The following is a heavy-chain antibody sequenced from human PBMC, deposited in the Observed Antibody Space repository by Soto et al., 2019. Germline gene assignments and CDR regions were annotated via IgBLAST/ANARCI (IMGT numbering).Heavy chain of an antibody. V-gene: IGHV4-31*03. Sequence: QVQLQESGPGLVKPSQTLSLTCTVSGGSISSGGYYWSWIRQHPGKGLEWIGYIYYSGSTYYNPSLKSRFTIAVDTSKNQFSLKLSSVTAADTAVYYCARDEVGMVRGQPHYYYGMDVWGQGTTVTVSS. CDR1: GGSISSGGYY. CDR3: ARDEVGMVRGQPHYYYGMDV. J-gene: IGHJ6*02. D-gene: IGHD3-10*01. CDR2: IYYSGST.